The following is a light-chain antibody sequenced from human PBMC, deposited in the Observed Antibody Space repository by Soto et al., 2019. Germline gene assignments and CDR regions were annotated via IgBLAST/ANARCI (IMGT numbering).Light chain of an antibody. J-gene: IGKJ4*01. CDR3: QQSYSTPPT. CDR2: AAS. Sequence: DIQMTQSPSSLSASVGDRVTITCRASQSISNYLNWYQQKPGKAPKLLIYAASSLQSGVPSRFSGGGSGTDFTLTISSLQPEDFAAYYCQQSYSTPPTFGGGTKVEIK. CDR1: QSISNY. V-gene: IGKV1-39*01.